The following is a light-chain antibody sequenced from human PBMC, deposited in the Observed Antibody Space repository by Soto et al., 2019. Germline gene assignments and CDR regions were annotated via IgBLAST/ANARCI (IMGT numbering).Light chain of an antibody. Sequence: EMGWTQSPGTLSLSPGERATLSCRASQSVSSSYLAWYQQKPGQAPRLLIYGASTRATGIPARFSGSGSGTEFTLTISSLQSEDFGVYYCQQYNNWPRTFGQGTKVDIK. CDR3: QQYNNWPRT. CDR1: QSVSSSY. J-gene: IGKJ1*01. V-gene: IGKV3-15*01. CDR2: GAS.